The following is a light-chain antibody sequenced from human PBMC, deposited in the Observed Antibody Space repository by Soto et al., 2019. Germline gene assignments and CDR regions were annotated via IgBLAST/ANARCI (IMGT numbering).Light chain of an antibody. V-gene: IGKV1-5*03. Sequence: DIQMTQSPSTLSASVGDRVTITCRASQSISDSLAWYQQKPGKAPKLLIYEASSLKSGVPSRFSGSTSGTESALISSSLQPDDLATYFCQQYNGYWTFGQGTKVEIK. J-gene: IGKJ1*01. CDR3: QQYNGYWT. CDR2: EAS. CDR1: QSISDS.